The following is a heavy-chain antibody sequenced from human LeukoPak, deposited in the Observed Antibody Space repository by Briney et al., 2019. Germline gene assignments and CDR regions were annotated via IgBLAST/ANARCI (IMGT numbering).Heavy chain of an antibody. V-gene: IGHV1-18*04. Sequence: ASMKVSCKASGYTFTSYGISWVRQAPGQGLEWMGWISAYNGNTNYAQKLRGRVTMTTDTSTSTAYMELRSLRSDDTAVYYCARDGRDYDYVWGSYRSDAFDIWGQGTMVTVSS. CDR1: GYTFTSYG. J-gene: IGHJ3*02. CDR3: ARDGRDYDYVWGSYRSDAFDI. CDR2: ISAYNGNT. D-gene: IGHD3-16*02.